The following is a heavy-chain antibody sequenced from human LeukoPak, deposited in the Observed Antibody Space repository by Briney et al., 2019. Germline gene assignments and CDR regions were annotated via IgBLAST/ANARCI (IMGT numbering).Heavy chain of an antibody. CDR1: GSSISGYY. CDR2: IYTTGGT. D-gene: IGHD6-6*01. J-gene: IGHJ4*02. Sequence: PSETLSLTCTVSGSSISGYYWSWLRQPAGKGLEWIGRIYTTGGTNYNPSLTSRVTMSLDTSKNQFSLILSSVTAADTAVYYCARDGRSRYDSSHYWGQGTLVTVSS. CDR3: ARDGRSRYDSSHY. V-gene: IGHV4-4*07.